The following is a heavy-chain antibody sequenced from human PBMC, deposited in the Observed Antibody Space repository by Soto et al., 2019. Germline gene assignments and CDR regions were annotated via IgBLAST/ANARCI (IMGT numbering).Heavy chain of an antibody. D-gene: IGHD3-10*01. CDR1: GFTFNTYA. Sequence: LRLSCAASGFTFNTYAMHWVRQAPGKGLEWVAAISDDGTNKYYADSVKGRFTISRDNSRDTLYLQMNSLRAEDTAVYYCPREGHGDWFDPWGQGTLVTVSS. CDR3: PREGHGDWFDP. V-gene: IGHV3-30-3*01. CDR2: ISDDGTNK. J-gene: IGHJ5*02.